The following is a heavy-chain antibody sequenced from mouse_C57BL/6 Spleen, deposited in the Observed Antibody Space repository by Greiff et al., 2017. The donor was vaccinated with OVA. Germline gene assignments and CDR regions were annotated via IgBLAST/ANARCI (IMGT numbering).Heavy chain of an antibody. V-gene: IGHV1-15*01. CDR3: TRRRNWDGFAY. CDR1: GYTFTDYE. Sequence: QVQLQQSGAELVRPGASVTLSCKASGYTFTDYEMHWVKQTPVHGLEWIGALDPATGGTAYNQKFKGKAILTADKSSSTAYMELRSLTSEDSAVYDCTRRRNWDGFAYWGKGTLVTVSA. CDR2: LDPATGGT. J-gene: IGHJ3*01. D-gene: IGHD4-1*01.